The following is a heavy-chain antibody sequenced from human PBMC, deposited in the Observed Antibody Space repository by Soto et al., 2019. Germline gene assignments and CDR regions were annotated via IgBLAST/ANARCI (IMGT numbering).Heavy chain of an antibody. CDR1: GGSISSNSYY. CDR2: VYYSGST. Sequence: QLQLQESGPGLVKPSETLSLTCTVSGGSISSNSYYWGWIRQPPGKGLEWIGSVYYSGSTYYNPYLKSRVPISVDTSKNQFSLKLSSVTAADTAVYYCARLGYSYGYYFDYWGQGTLVTVSS. D-gene: IGHD5-18*01. J-gene: IGHJ4*02. V-gene: IGHV4-39*01. CDR3: ARLGYSYGYYFDY.